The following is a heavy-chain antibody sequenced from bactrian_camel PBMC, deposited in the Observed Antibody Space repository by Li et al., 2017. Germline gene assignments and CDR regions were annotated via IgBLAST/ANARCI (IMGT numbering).Heavy chain of an antibody. J-gene: IGHJ6*01. CDR2: IDSDGST. Sequence: HVQLVESGGGSVQAGGSLRLSCAASGYTYSRDCMGWFRQAPGKERVGVAAIDSDGSTSYADSVKGRFTISLDNAKNTLYLQMNSLKPEDTAMYHCAADWTLDGYCYTGFGYWGQGTQVTVS. CDR1: GYTYSRDC. D-gene: IGHD2*01. V-gene: IGHV3S53*01. CDR3: AADWTLDGYCYTGFGY.